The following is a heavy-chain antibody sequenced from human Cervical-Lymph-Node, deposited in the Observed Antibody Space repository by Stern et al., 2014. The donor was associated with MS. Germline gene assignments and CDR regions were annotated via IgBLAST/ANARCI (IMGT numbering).Heavy chain of an antibody. CDR1: GDSISSSNYY. J-gene: IGHJ4*02. Sequence: QVQLVESGPGLVKPSETLSLICTVSGDSISSSNYYWGWIRQPPGKGLEWIGTIYYSGSTYYNPSLKSRVTIYVDTTKNQLSLNLTSVPAADTAIYYCARHDRWGCESTRCHIDHWGQGTLVTVSS. CDR2: IYYSGST. CDR3: ARHDRWGCESTRCHIDH. V-gene: IGHV4-39*01. D-gene: IGHD2-2*01.